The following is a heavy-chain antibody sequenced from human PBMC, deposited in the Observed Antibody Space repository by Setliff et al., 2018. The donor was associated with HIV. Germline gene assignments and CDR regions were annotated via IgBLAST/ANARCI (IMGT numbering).Heavy chain of an antibody. CDR3: ARSYGPGLDGAFDY. Sequence: SETLSLTCNVSGGTISGYYWSWIRQPPGKGLEWIGYVPYSGSTNSNPSFKSRVIMSVDTSKNQFSLRLKSVTAADTAVYYCARSYGPGLDGAFDYWGLGILVTVSS. CDR2: VPYSGST. V-gene: IGHV4-59*01. J-gene: IGHJ4*02. CDR1: GGTISGYY. D-gene: IGHD4-17*01.